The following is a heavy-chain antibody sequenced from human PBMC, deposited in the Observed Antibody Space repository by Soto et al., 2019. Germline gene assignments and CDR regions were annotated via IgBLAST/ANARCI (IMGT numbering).Heavy chain of an antibody. Sequence: QVQLQESGPGLVKPSQTLSLTCTVSGGSISSGGYYWTWIRQYPGKGLEWIGYIHHSGTTYSSPSLKSRVTISVDTSESQFSLRLTSVTAADTAVYYCVSFIGSSSSWFDPWGQGTLVTVSS. V-gene: IGHV4-31*03. J-gene: IGHJ5*02. CDR3: VSFIGSSSSWFDP. CDR1: GGSISSGGYY. CDR2: IHHSGTT. D-gene: IGHD2-2*01.